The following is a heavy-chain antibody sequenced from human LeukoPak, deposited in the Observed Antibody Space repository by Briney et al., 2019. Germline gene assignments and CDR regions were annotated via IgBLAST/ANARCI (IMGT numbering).Heavy chain of an antibody. CDR1: GYTLTELS. V-gene: IGHV1-24*01. CDR2: FDPEDGET. Sequence: ASVKVSCKVSGYTLTELSMHWVRQAPGKGLEWMGGFDPEDGETIYAQKFQGRVTMTEDTSTDTAYMELSSLRSEDTAVYYCALKIAAAGTDWFDPWGQGTLVTVSS. CDR3: ALKIAAAGTDWFDP. D-gene: IGHD6-13*01. J-gene: IGHJ5*02.